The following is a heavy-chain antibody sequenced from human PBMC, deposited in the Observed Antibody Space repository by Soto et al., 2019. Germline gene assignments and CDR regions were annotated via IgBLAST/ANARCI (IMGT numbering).Heavy chain of an antibody. V-gene: IGHV1-46*01. D-gene: IGHD3-16*01. Sequence: QLQLVQSGAEVKEPGASVKVSCKASGHTFTNYHMHWVRQAPGQGLEWMGIINPSVGSSSYAQKFQGRVTMTRETSTNAVYVELSSLRFEDTAVYFCARGGEWRLFGLLPFDCWRQGTLVTVSS. CDR3: ARGGEWRLFGLLPFDC. J-gene: IGHJ4*02. CDR1: GHTFTNYH. CDR2: INPSVGSS.